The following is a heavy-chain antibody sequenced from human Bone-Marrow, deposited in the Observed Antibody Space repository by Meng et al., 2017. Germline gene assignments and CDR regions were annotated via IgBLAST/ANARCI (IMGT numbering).Heavy chain of an antibody. V-gene: IGHV1-2*06. CDR2: INPKSGDT. CDR3: ARDEDISAAGKLFGDY. CDR1: GYTFPDYW. D-gene: IGHD6-13*01. Sequence: QVPLVQVGAEVKKPGAAVKVSCKASGYTFPDYWLHWVRRAPGQGLEWMGRINPKSGDTHYAQRFQGRVTMTGDTSISTAYMELSGLRSDDTAMYYCARDEDISAAGKLFGDYWGQGTLVTVSS. J-gene: IGHJ4*02.